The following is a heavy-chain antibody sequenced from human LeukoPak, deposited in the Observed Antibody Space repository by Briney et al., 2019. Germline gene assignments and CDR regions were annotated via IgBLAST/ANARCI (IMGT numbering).Heavy chain of an antibody. CDR1: GFTFSDHY. CDR3: ARDGSSGYVYFDH. Sequence: PGGSLRLSCAASGFTFSDHYMDWVRQAPGKGLEWVSYISNSGSTIYYADSVKGRFTISRDNAKNSVYLQMNSLRAEDTAVYYCARDGSSGYVYFDHWGQGTLVTVSS. V-gene: IGHV3-11*04. J-gene: IGHJ4*02. CDR2: ISNSGSTI. D-gene: IGHD3-22*01.